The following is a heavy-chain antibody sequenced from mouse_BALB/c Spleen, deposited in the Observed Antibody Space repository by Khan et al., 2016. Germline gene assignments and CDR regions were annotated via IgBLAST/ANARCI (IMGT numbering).Heavy chain of an antibody. J-gene: IGHJ4*01. D-gene: IGHD3-1*01. CDR3: ARAGTWAMDY. V-gene: IGHV5-17*02. Sequence: EVELVESGGGLVQPGGSRKLSCAASGFTFSSVGMHWVRQAPEKGLEWVAYISSGSSTIYYADTVKGRFTISRDNPKNTLFLQMTSLRSEDTAMYYCARAGTWAMDYWGQGTSVTVSS. CDR1: GFTFSSVG. CDR2: ISSGSSTI.